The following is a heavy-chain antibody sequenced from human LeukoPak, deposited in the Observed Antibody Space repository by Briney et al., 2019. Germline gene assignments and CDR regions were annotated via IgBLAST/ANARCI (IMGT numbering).Heavy chain of an antibody. J-gene: IGHJ4*02. V-gene: IGHV3-11*04. CDR3: ARLKYTSSWHYFFDD. CDR2: ISSSGSSI. D-gene: IGHD6-13*01. Sequence: GGSLRLSCAASGFTFSDDYMSWIRQAQGKGLEWVSYISSSGSSIYYGDSVKGRFTISRDNAKNSLYLQMNSLRADDTAMYYCARLKYTSSWHYFFDDWGQGTLVTVSS. CDR1: GFTFSDDY.